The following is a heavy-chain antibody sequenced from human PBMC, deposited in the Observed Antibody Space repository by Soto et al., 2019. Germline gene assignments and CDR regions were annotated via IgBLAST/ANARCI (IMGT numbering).Heavy chain of an antibody. CDR2: ISYDGSNK. D-gene: IGHD1-1*01. V-gene: IGHV3-30*03. Sequence: QVQLVESGGGVVQPGRSLRLSCAASGFTFSSYGMHWVRQAPGKGLEWVAVISYDGSNKYYADSVKGRFTISRDNSKNTLYLQMNSLRAEDTAVYYCARDRAYNTFDYWGQGTLVTVSS. CDR1: GFTFSSYG. J-gene: IGHJ4*02. CDR3: ARDRAYNTFDY.